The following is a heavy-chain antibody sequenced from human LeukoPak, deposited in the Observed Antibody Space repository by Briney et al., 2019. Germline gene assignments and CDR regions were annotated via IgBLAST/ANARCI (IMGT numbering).Heavy chain of an antibody. CDR3: ARGQHPYSNYYYYYYMDV. Sequence: SETLSLTCSVSGGSISRGSYYWSWIRQPPGKGLEWIGYIYYSGSTNYNPSLKSRVTISVDTSKNQFSLKLSSVTAADTAVYYCARGQHPYSNYYYYYYMDVWGKGTTVTISS. CDR2: IYYSGST. CDR1: GGSISRGSYY. D-gene: IGHD4-11*01. V-gene: IGHV4-61*01. J-gene: IGHJ6*03.